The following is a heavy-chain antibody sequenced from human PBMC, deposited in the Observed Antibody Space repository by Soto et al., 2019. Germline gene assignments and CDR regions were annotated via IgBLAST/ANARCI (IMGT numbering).Heavy chain of an antibody. V-gene: IGHV3-23*01. CDR2: ISGSGGST. D-gene: IGHD2-15*01. CDR1: GFTFSSYA. CDR3: AKSTLVVVVAATGHFQH. Sequence: GGSLRLSCAASGFTFSSYAMSWVRQAPGKGLEWDSAISGSGGSTYYADSVKGRFTISRDNSKNTLYLQMNSLRAEDTAVYYCAKSTLVVVVAATGHFQHWGQGTLVTVSS. J-gene: IGHJ1*01.